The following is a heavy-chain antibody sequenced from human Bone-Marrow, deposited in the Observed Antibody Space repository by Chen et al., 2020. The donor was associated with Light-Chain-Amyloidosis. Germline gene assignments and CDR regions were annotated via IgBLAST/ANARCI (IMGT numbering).Heavy chain of an antibody. CDR1: GGSFNDYY. V-gene: IGHV4-34*01. Sequence: QVHLQQRGAGLLKPSETLSLTCGGYGGSFNDYYMTWFRQPPGKGLEWIGEINHSGKSNLNPSLSGRVTMSIDAAKRQFSLEVTSLTAADTAMYYCARGIDYWGQGTLVTVSS. CDR3: ARGIDY. J-gene: IGHJ4*02. CDR2: INHSGKS.